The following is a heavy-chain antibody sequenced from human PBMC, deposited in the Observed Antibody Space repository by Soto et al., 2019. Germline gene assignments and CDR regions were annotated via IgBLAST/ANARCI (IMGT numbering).Heavy chain of an antibody. CDR2: ISGSGGST. J-gene: IGHJ4*02. D-gene: IGHD2-2*01. Sequence: PGGSLRLSCAASGFTFSSYAMSWVRQAPGKGLEWVSSISGSGGSTYYADSVKGRFTISRDNSKNTLYLQVSSLRADDTSIFYCAKDLSCSSTNCKTRLFDYWGQGTLVTVSS. V-gene: IGHV3-23*01. CDR1: GFTFSSYA. CDR3: AKDLSCSSTNCKTRLFDY.